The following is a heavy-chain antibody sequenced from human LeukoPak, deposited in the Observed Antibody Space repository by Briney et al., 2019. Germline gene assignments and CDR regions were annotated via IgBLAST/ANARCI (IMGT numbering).Heavy chain of an antibody. J-gene: IGHJ3*02. CDR2: ISWNSGSI. D-gene: IGHD4-23*01. Sequence: GGSLRLSCAASGFTFDDYAMHWVRQAPGKGLEWVSGISWNSGSIGYADSVKGRFTISRDNAKNSLYLQMNSLRAEDTASYYCAKGDGGNAAGAFDIWRQGTMVTVSS. CDR3: AKGDGGNAAGAFDI. CDR1: GFTFDDYA. V-gene: IGHV3-9*01.